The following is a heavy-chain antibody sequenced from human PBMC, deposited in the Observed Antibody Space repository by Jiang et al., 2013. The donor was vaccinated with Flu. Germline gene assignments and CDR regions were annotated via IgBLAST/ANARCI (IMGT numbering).Heavy chain of an antibody. V-gene: IGHV4-34*01. CDR1: GGSFSGYY. CDR2: INHSGST. Sequence: LLKPSETLSLTCAVYGGSFSGYYWSWIRQPPGKGLEWIGEINHSGSTNYNPSLKSRVTISVDTSKNQFSLKLSSVTAADTAVYYCARGSNQSTHTLPTPSGSDTMVRGVTVNWFDPWGQGTLVTVSS. CDR3: ARGSNQSTHTLPTPSGSDTMVRGVTVNWFDP. D-gene: IGHD3-10*01. J-gene: IGHJ5*02.